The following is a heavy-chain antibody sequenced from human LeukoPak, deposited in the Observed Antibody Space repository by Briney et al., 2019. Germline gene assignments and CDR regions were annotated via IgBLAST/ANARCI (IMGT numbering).Heavy chain of an antibody. CDR3: ARAYDGNDLCDY. CDR1: GFTFSNYG. Sequence: GGSLRLSCAASGFTFSNYGMISYDGNTRYYADSVKGRFTISRDNSKNTLYLQMNSLRAEDTAVYYCARAYDGNDLCDYWGQGTLVTVSS. D-gene: IGHD4-23*01. J-gene: IGHJ4*02. CDR2: ISYDGNTR. V-gene: IGHV3-30*03.